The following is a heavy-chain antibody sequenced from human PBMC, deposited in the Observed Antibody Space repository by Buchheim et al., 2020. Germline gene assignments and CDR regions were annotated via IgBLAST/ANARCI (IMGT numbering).Heavy chain of an antibody. CDR1: GGSFSGYY. V-gene: IGHV4-34*01. J-gene: IGHJ6*02. Sequence: QVQLQQWGAGLLKPSETLSLTCAVYGGSFSGYYWSWIRQPPGKGLEWIGEINHSGSTNYNPSLKSRVTISVDTSKNQFSLKLSSVTDADTAVYYCARAKMTTSSPFYYYYGMDVWGQGTT. CDR2: INHSGST. CDR3: ARAKMTTSSPFYYYYGMDV. D-gene: IGHD5-24*01.